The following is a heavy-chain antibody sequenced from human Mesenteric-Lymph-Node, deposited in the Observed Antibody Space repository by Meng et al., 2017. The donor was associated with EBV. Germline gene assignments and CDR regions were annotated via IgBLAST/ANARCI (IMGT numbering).Heavy chain of an antibody. CDR2: VYYAGIT. Sequence: ATRRGTPSQPRALSGRVICGTRNYCSYIWRCIRKDPGKGLEWIVNVYYAGITSYNPCLTSRVTISVDKSKIQFSLKLNSVTAADTSVYYCARLYDWQRPEIDYWGQGTLVTVSS. CDR1: CGTRNYCSYI. V-gene: IGHV4-39*01. J-gene: IGHJ4*02. D-gene: IGHD1-1*01. CDR3: ARLYDWQRPEIDY.